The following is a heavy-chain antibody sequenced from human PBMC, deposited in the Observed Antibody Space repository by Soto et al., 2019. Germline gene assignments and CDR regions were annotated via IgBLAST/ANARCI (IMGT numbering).Heavy chain of an antibody. CDR2: ISYGGSNK. J-gene: IGHJ6*02. Sequence: GGSLRLSCAASGFTFSSYVMHWVRQAPGKGLEWVAVISYGGSNKYYADSVKGRFTISRDNSKHTLYLQMNSLRPEDTAVYYCAKDLEGYCTTTSCYTYFGLDVWGQGTTVTVSS. D-gene: IGHD2-2*01. V-gene: IGHV3-30*18. CDR3: AKDLEGYCTTTSCYTYFGLDV. CDR1: GFTFSSYV.